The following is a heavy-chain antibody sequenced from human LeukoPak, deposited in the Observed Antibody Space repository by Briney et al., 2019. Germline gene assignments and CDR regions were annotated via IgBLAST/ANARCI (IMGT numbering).Heavy chain of an antibody. V-gene: IGHV3-74*01. CDR1: GITFSYYW. CDR2: INSDGTGT. Sequence: GGSLRLSCAASGITFSYYWMHWVRQAPGKGLVWVSRINSDGTGTSYADSVKGRFTISRDNSKNTLYLQMNSLRAEDTAVYYCAKDVLAAAGVAGPPFDYWGQGTLVTVSS. J-gene: IGHJ4*02. D-gene: IGHD6-19*01. CDR3: AKDVLAAAGVAGPPFDY.